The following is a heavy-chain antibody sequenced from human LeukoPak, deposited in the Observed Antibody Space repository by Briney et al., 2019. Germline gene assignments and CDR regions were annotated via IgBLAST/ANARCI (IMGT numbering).Heavy chain of an antibody. V-gene: IGHV1-18*01. CDR3: AREKTKVTTTYYDFWSGYYWGTQHYFDY. CDR2: ISAYNGNT. Sequence: ASVKVSCKASGYTFTSYGISWVRQAPGQGLEWMGWISAYNGNTNYAQKLQGRVTMTTDTSTSTAYMELRSLRSDDTAVYYCAREKTKVTTTYYDFWSGYYWGTQHYFDYWGQGTLVTVSS. J-gene: IGHJ4*02. D-gene: IGHD3-3*01. CDR1: GYTFTSYG.